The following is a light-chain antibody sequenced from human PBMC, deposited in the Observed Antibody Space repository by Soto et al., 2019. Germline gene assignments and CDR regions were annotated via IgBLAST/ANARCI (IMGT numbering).Light chain of an antibody. CDR2: EVR. V-gene: IGLV2-14*01. J-gene: IGLJ3*02. Sequence: QSALTQPASVSGSPGQSITVSCTGTNSDVGGYNYVSWYQHRPGKAPRLMIYEVRNRLSGVSNRFSGSKSGNTASLTISGLQSEDEADYYCTSYTPTGALVCGSGTKLTVL. CDR3: TSYTPTGALV. CDR1: NSDVGGYNY.